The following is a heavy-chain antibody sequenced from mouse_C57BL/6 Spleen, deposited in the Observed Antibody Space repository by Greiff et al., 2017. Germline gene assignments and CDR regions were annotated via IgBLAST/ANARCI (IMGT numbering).Heavy chain of an antibody. D-gene: IGHD1-1*01. CDR2: IYWDDDK. V-gene: IGHV8-12*01. Sequence: QVTLKESGPGILQSSQTLSLTCPFSGFSLSTSGMGVRWIRHPSGMGLVWLAHIYWDDDKRYNPSLMSRLTISKNTSRNQVFLKITSEDTAVTATYYYDRRVSYYGSSPYGYFDVWGTGTTVTVSS. CDR3: DRRVSYYGSSPYGYFDV. J-gene: IGHJ1*03. CDR1: GFSLSTSGMG.